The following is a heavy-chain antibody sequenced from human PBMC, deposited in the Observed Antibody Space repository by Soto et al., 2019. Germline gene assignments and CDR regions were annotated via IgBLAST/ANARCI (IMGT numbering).Heavy chain of an antibody. CDR3: ARAGRSSSKTVFDY. Sequence: SETLSLTCTVSGGSISGYYWSCIRQPPGKGPEWVGYVSYSGSPNYNPSLKSRVTISIDTSQNQVSLKLSSVTAADTAVYYCARAGRSSSKTVFDYWGQGTLVTVS. V-gene: IGHV4-59*01. J-gene: IGHJ4*02. CDR2: VSYSGSP. CDR1: GGSISGYY. D-gene: IGHD6-13*01.